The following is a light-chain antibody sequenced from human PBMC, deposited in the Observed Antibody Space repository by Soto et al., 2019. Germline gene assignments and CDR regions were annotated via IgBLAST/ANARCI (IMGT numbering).Light chain of an antibody. CDR3: QTWGAGIVV. Sequence: QLVLTQPPSASASPGASVKLTCTLSSGHSSYAIAWHQQQPEKGPRFLMKVNSDGNQTKGDVIPDRFSGSSSGAERYLTISSLQSEDEADYYCQTWGAGIVVFGGGTKLTVL. CDR2: VNSDGNQ. J-gene: IGLJ2*01. V-gene: IGLV4-69*01. CDR1: SGHSSYA.